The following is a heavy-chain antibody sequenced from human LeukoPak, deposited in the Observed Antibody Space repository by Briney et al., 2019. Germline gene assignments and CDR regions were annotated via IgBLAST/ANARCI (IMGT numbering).Heavy chain of an antibody. J-gene: IGHJ6*03. CDR3: AREDYYDSSFGDYYYYYYMDV. D-gene: IGHD3-22*01. Sequence: PSETLSLTCTVSGGSISSSSYYWGWIRQPPGKGLEWIGSIYYSGSTYYNPSLKSRVTISVDTSKNQFSLKLSSVTAADTAVYYCAREDYYDSSFGDYYYYYYMDVWGKGTTVTVSS. CDR2: IYYSGST. CDR1: GGSISSSSYY. V-gene: IGHV4-39*07.